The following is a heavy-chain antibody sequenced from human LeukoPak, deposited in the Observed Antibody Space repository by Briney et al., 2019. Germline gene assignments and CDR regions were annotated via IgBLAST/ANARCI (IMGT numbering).Heavy chain of an antibody. D-gene: IGHD3-10*01. CDR2: IRYDGSNK. J-gene: IGHJ4*02. V-gene: IGHV3-30*02. Sequence: GGSLRLSCAASGFTFSSYGMHWVRQAPGKGLEWVAFIRYDGSNKYYADSVKGRSTISRDNSKNTLYLQMNSLRAEDTAVYYCAKDLSVLLWFGELSPFDYWGQGTLVTVSS. CDR3: AKDLSVLLWFGELSPFDY. CDR1: GFTFSSYG.